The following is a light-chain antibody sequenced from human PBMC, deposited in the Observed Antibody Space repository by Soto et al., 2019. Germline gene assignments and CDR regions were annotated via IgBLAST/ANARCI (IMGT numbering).Light chain of an antibody. CDR2: GAS. CDR3: QQYGSSPWT. Sequence: MEMTQAPATLSVSPGLRSTLSCMASQSVSSSYLAWYQQKPGQAPRLLIYGASSRATGIPDRFSGSGSGTDFTLTISRLEPEDFAVYYSQQYGSSPWTFGQGTKVDIK. J-gene: IGKJ1*01. CDR1: QSVSSSY. V-gene: IGKV3-20*01.